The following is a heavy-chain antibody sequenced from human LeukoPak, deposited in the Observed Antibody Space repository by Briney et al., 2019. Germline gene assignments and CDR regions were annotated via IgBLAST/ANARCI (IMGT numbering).Heavy chain of an antibody. CDR2: IYYSGST. D-gene: IGHD3-10*01. CDR1: GGSISIGDYY. Sequence: SETLSLTCTVSGGSISIGDYYWSWIRQPPGKGLERIGYIYYSGSTYYNPSLKSRVTISVDTSKNQFSLKLSSVTAADTAVYYCARDRRRFGANYGMDVWGQGTTVTVSS. V-gene: IGHV4-30-4*01. J-gene: IGHJ6*02. CDR3: ARDRRRFGANYGMDV.